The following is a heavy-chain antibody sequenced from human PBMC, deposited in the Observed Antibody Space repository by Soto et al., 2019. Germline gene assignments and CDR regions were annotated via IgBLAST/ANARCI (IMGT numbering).Heavy chain of an antibody. CDR1: GFTFEDYG. CDR3: ARRSPGNFDY. V-gene: IGHV3-20*04. CDR2: IIWNASTT. Sequence: EVQLVQSGGGVVRPGESLRLSCAASGFTFEDYGMTWVRQAPGKGLEWVSGIIWNASTTSYADSVKGRFTVSRDNAKNSLFLQMNSLRAEDTAFYYCARRSPGNFDYWGQGTLVTVSS. D-gene: IGHD7-27*01. J-gene: IGHJ4*02.